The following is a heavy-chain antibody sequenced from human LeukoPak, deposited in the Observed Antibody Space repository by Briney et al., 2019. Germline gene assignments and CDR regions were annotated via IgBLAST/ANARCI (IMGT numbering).Heavy chain of an antibody. CDR2: VSNSGNT. Sequence: PSETPSLTCSVSGGSIRNYYWTWIRQPPGKGLEWIGHVSNSGNTKYNPSLKSRVTISIDTSKKHFSLNLSSVSAADTAVYYCASRAFYDSSGLDFWGQGILVTVSS. V-gene: IGHV4-59*08. D-gene: IGHD3-22*01. J-gene: IGHJ4*02. CDR1: GGSIRNYY. CDR3: ASRAFYDSSGLDF.